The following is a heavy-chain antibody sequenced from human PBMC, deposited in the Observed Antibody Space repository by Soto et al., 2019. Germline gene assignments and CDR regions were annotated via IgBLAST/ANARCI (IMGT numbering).Heavy chain of an antibody. CDR1: GGSLSNYY. CDR2: IYYSGST. V-gene: IGHV4-59*01. J-gene: IGHJ3*02. D-gene: IGHD3-10*01. CDR3: ARVRQGTAGAFDI. Sequence: PWETLSLTCTVSGGSLSNYYWSWIRQPPGRGLEWIGDIYYSGSTNYNPSLKSRLSMSVDTSKNHFSLKLSSVTAADTAVYYCARVRQGTAGAFDIWGQGTMVTVSS.